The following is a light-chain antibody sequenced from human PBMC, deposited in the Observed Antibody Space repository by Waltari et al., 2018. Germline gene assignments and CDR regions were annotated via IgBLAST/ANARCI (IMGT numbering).Light chain of an antibody. CDR1: ESIDSG. V-gene: IGKV1-5*03. Sequence: DIQMTQSPSTLSASVGDRVTIPCQASESIDSGLAWDPQNPGKAPKLLIYTASDLYFGTPSRISGSGSGTEFTLSISSLQPDDFATYYCLQYNAFYNFGQGTRLEIK. CDR3: LQYNAFYN. J-gene: IGKJ2*01. CDR2: TAS.